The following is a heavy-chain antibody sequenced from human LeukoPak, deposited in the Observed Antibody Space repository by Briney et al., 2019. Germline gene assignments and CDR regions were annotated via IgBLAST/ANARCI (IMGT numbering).Heavy chain of an antibody. CDR3: ATGGRQLAYFDY. Sequence: GESLKISCKTSGYSLAIYWIGWVRQMHGEGLEWMGIIYLGDSDTRYSPSFQGQVTISADKSISTAYLQWGSLKASDTAIYYCATGGRQLAYFDYWGQGTLVTVSS. D-gene: IGHD6-13*01. CDR2: IYLGDSDT. J-gene: IGHJ4*02. V-gene: IGHV5-51*01. CDR1: GYSLAIYW.